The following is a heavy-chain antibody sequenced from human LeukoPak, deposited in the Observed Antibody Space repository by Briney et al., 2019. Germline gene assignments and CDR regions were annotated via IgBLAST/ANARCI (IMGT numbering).Heavy chain of an antibody. CDR1: GYTFTSYG. CDR2: ISAYNGNT. Sequence: ASVKVSCRASGYTFTSYGISWVRQAPGQGLEWMGWISAYNGNTNYAQKLQGRVTMTTDTSTSTAYMELRSLRSDDTAVYYCARLPDYYDSSGSDYWGQGTLVTVSS. V-gene: IGHV1-18*01. D-gene: IGHD3-22*01. CDR3: ARLPDYYDSSGSDY. J-gene: IGHJ4*02.